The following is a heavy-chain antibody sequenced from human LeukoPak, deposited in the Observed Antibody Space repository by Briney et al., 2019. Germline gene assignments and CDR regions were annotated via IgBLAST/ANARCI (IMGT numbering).Heavy chain of an antibody. Sequence: KPSETLSLTCAVYGGSFSGYYWSWIRQPPGKGLEWIGEINHSGSTNYNPSLKSRVTISVDTSKNQFSLKLSSVTAADTAVYYCARGIDYWGQGTLVTFSS. CDR3: ARGIDY. CDR1: GGSFSGYY. J-gene: IGHJ4*02. V-gene: IGHV4-34*01. CDR2: INHSGST.